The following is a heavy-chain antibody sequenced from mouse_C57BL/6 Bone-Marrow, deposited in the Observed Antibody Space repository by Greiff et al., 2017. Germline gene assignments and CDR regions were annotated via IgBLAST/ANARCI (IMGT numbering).Heavy chain of an antibody. Sequence: VQLQQSGAELVRPGTSVKMSCKASGYTFTNYWIGWAKQRPGHGLEWIGDIYPGGGYTNYNEKFKGKATLTADKSSSTAYMQFSSLTSEDSAIYYCARCHYGSSCSWYCDVWGTGTTVTVSS. D-gene: IGHD1-1*01. CDR1: GYTFTNYW. J-gene: IGHJ1*03. V-gene: IGHV1-63*01. CDR3: ARCHYGSSCSWYCDV. CDR2: IYPGGGYT.